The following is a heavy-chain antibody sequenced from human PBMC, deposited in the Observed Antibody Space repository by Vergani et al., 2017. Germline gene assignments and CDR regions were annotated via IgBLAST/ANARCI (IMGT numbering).Heavy chain of an antibody. D-gene: IGHD3-3*01. CDR2: ISGSGGST. CDR1: GFTFSSYA. Sequence: EVQLLESGGGLVQPGGSLRLSCAASGFTFSSYAMSWVRQAPGKGLEWVSAISGSGGSTYYADSVKGRFTISRDNSKNTLYPKMNRLRAEDTAVYYCAKYLPIPIYRVVTEYDSFDIWSQGTIVTV. CDR3: AKYLPIPIYRVVTEYDSFDI. J-gene: IGHJ3*02. V-gene: IGHV3-23*01.